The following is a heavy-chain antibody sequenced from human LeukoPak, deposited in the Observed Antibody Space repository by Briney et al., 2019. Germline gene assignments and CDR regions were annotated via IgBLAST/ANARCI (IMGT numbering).Heavy chain of an antibody. J-gene: IGHJ3*02. CDR2: IYTSGST. D-gene: IGHD4-11*01. CDR3: ARDHSNADAFDI. CDR1: GGSIRSYY. Sequence: PSETLSPTCTVSGGSIRSYYWSWIRQPAGKGLEWIGRIYTSGSTSYNPSLKSRLTMSVDTSKNQFSLKLSSVTAADTAVYYCARDHSNADAFDIWGQGTMVTVSS. V-gene: IGHV4-4*07.